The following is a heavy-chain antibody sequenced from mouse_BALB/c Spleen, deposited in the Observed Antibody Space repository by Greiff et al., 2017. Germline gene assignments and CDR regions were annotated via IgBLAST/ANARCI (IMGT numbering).Heavy chain of an antibody. CDR1: GYAFTNYL. V-gene: IGHV1-54*01. D-gene: IGHD3-3*01. CDR3: ARETRAYAMDY. Sequence: VQLQESGAELVRPGTSVKVSCKASGYAFTNYLIEWVKQRPGQGLEWIGVFNPGSGGTNYNEKFKGKATLTADKSSSTAYMQLSSLTSDDSAVYFCARETRAYAMDYWGQGTSVTVSS. CDR2: FNPGSGGT. J-gene: IGHJ4*01.